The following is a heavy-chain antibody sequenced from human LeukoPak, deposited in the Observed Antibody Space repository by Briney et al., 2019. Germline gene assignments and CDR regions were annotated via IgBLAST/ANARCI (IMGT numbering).Heavy chain of an antibody. CDR2: INSDGSST. Sequence: GGSLRLSCAASGFTFSSYWMHWVRQAPGKGLVWVSRINSDGSSTSYADSVKGRFTISRDNAKNTLYLQTNSLRAEDTAVYYRARDQGGILTGYYTEFDYWGQGTLVTVSS. J-gene: IGHJ4*02. D-gene: IGHD3-9*01. CDR1: GFTFSSYW. V-gene: IGHV3-74*01. CDR3: ARDQGGILTGYYTEFDY.